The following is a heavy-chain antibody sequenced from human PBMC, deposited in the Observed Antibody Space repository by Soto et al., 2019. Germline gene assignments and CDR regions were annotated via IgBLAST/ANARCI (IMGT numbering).Heavy chain of an antibody. V-gene: IGHV1-69*13. CDR1: GDTDTNYV. J-gene: IGHJ6*02. D-gene: IGHD3-16*02. CDR2: IFPKFGTT. CDR3: EAEMTFGKLSVV. Sequence: SVKVSCKASGDTDTNYVISWVRQAPGQGLEWMGGIFPKFGTTYSAQKLQDRLTITADESTSTVYMQLSSLRLDDTAVYYCEAEMTFGKLSVVWGQGTTVTVSS.